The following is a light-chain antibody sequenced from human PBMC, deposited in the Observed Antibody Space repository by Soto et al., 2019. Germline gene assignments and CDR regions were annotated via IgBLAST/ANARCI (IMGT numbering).Light chain of an antibody. J-gene: IGKJ1*01. CDR1: QSVSDK. CDR2: SAS. CDR3: QQYNNWWT. V-gene: IGKV3-15*01. Sequence: EIVVTQSPGTLSVSPGQRATLSCRASQSVSDKLAWFQQKPGQAPRLLIYSASTRATGIPARFSGSGSGTGFTLTISSLQSEDFAVYYCQQYNNWWTFGQGTKVDIK.